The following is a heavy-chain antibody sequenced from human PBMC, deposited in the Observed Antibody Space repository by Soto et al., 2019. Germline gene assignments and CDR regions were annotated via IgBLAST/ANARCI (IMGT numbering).Heavy chain of an antibody. V-gene: IGHV1-46*03. CDR3: VRATAALQWYYSYHYYLYI. CDR2: INPNGGST. J-gene: IGHJ6*03. CDR1: GYTFINYY. Sequence: ASVKVSCKASGYTFINYYIHWVRQAPGQGLEWMGVINPNGGSTVYAQKFQGRVTLTRDTSTSTVYVELSSLRSDDTAVYFCVRATAALQWYYSYHYYLYIWGKGTSLTVSS. D-gene: IGHD6-6*01.